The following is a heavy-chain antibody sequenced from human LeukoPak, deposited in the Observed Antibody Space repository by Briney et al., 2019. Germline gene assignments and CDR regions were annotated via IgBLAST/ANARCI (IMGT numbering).Heavy chain of an antibody. CDR3: ARGSALEWLLYGYYYYGMDV. CDR1: GYTFTSYD. V-gene: IGHV1-8*01. J-gene: IGHJ6*02. CDR2: MNPNRGNT. D-gene: IGHD3-3*01. Sequence: ASVKVSCKASGYTFTSYDIKWVRQATGQGLEWMGWMNPNRGNTGYAQKFQGRVTMTRNTSISTAYMELSSLRSEDTAVYYCARGSALEWLLYGYYYYGMDVWGQGTTVTVSS.